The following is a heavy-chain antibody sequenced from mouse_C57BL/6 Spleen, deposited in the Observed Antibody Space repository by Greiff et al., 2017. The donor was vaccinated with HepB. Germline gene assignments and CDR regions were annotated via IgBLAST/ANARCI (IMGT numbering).Heavy chain of an antibody. J-gene: IGHJ4*01. Sequence: VQLQQSGPELVKPGASVKIPCKASGYTFTDYNMDWVKQSHGKSLEWIGDINPNNGGTIYNQKFKGKATLTVDKSSSTAYMELRSLTSEDTAVYYCARPYDYGDYYAMDYWGQGTSVTVSS. CDR2: INPNNGGT. CDR3: ARPYDYGDYYAMDY. V-gene: IGHV1-18*01. CDR1: GYTFTDYN. D-gene: IGHD2-4*01.